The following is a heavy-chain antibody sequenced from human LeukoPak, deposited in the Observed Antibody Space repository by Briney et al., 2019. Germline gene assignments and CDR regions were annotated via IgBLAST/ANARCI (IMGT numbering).Heavy chain of an antibody. J-gene: IGHJ6*04. CDR3: ARDRSRGLGHYYYGMDV. D-gene: IGHD4-17*01. V-gene: IGHV4-59*01. CDR1: DGSFSSYY. CDR2: ISYSGST. Sequence: PSETLSLTCTVSDGSFSSYYWTWIRQPPGKGLNWIGYISYSGSTKYNPSLQSRVTISVDTSKNQFSLNLSSVTAADTAVYYCARDRSRGLGHYYYGMDVWGKGTTVTVSS.